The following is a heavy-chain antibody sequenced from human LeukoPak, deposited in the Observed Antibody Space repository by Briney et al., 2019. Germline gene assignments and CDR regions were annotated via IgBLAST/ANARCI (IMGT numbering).Heavy chain of an antibody. CDR3: ARDHSTVRGYYGSGTFDTSYMDV. J-gene: IGHJ6*03. CDR1: GYTFTSYY. CDR2: INPSGVST. D-gene: IGHD3-10*01. Sequence: GASVKVSCKASGYTFTSYYMHWVRQAPGQGLEWMGIINPSGVSTSYAQKFQGRVTMTRDMSTSTVYMELSSLRSEDTAVYFCARDHSTVRGYYGSGTFDTSYMDVWGKGTTVTVSS. V-gene: IGHV1-46*01.